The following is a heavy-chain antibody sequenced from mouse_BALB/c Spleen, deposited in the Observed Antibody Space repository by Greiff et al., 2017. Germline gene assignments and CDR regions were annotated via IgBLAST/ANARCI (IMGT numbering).Heavy chain of an antibody. CDR2: IYPGNSDT. Sequence: EVQLQQSGTVLARPGASVKMSCKASGYSFTSYWMHWVKQRPGQGLEWIGAIYPGNSDTSYNQKFKGKAKLTAVKSSSTAYMQLSSLTSVDSAVYFCARQEGAMDYWGQGTSVTVSS. CDR3: ARQEGAMDY. V-gene: IGHV1-5*01. CDR1: GYSFTSYW. J-gene: IGHJ4*01.